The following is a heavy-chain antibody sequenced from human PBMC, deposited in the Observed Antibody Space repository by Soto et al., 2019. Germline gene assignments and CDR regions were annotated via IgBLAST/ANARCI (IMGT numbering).Heavy chain of an antibody. J-gene: IGHJ6*02. Sequence: VHPLKIARIGSGYKFTRYWISWVRQMRGKGLEWMGRIDPSDSYTNYSASFQGPATISAGKSNNTAYLQWSSPKASDTAMYYSARPTGESYYYGMDVWAQGTTVTVSS. D-gene: IGHD7-27*01. V-gene: IGHV5-10-1*01. CDR2: IDPSDSYT. CDR3: ARPTGESYYYGMDV. CDR1: GYKFTRYW.